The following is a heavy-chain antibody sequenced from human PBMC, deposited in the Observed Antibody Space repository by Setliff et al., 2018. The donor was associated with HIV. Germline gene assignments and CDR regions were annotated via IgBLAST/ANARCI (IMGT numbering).Heavy chain of an antibody. CDR3: ARRLYSSEAFDP. D-gene: IGHD6-25*01. V-gene: IGHV5-51*01. Sequence: PGESLKISCRGSGYRFTDYWIGWVRQMPGKGLEWMGVIYPGDSDTRYNPSFQGQVAISADKSTSPAYLQWSSLKASDTAMYYCARRLYSSEAFDPWGQGTLVTVSS. J-gene: IGHJ5*02. CDR1: GYRFTDYW. CDR2: IYPGDSDT.